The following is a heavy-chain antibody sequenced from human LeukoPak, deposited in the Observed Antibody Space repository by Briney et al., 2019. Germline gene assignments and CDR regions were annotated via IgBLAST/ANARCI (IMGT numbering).Heavy chain of an antibody. Sequence: GGSLRLSCAASGFIFTTYAWGWVRQAPGKGLEWVATIDHSGRNTHYVDAVTGRFTISRDDSKNTVFLHMNSLRADDAAVYYCAKDHRIAAAGDPGYWGQGTLVTVSS. CDR2: IDHSGRNT. J-gene: IGHJ4*02. CDR1: GFIFTTYA. D-gene: IGHD6-13*01. V-gene: IGHV3-23*01. CDR3: AKDHRIAAAGDPGY.